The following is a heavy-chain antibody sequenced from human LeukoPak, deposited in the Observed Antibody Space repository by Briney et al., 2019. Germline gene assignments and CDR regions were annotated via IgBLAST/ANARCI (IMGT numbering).Heavy chain of an antibody. J-gene: IGHJ4*02. CDR3: AREKIGSSSPNDY. CDR1: GASISRGSYQ. Sequence: SETLSLTCTVSGASISRGSYQWSWIRQPAGKGLEWIGRIYTSGSTNYNPSLKSRVTISVDTSKNQFSLKLSSVTAADTAVYYCAREKIGSSSPNDYWGQGTLVTVSS. CDR2: IYTSGST. V-gene: IGHV4-61*02. D-gene: IGHD6-6*01.